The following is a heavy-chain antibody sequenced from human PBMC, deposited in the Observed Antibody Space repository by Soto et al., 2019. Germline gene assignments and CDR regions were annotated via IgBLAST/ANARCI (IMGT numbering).Heavy chain of an antibody. J-gene: IGHJ6*02. Sequence: QVQLVESGGGVVQPGRSLRLSCAASGFTFSSYAMHWVRQAPGKGLEWVAVISYDGSNKYYADSVKGRFTISRDNSKNTLDLPMNSLIAEDTAVYSCARDILRLYSYGTSYGMDVWGQGTTVTVSS. V-gene: IGHV3-30*01. D-gene: IGHD5-18*01. CDR1: GFTFSSYA. CDR3: ARDILRLYSYGTSYGMDV. CDR2: ISYDGSNK.